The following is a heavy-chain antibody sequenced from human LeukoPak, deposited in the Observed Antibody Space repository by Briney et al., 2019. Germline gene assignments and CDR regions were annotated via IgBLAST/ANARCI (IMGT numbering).Heavy chain of an antibody. CDR3: EGYDSSGYLAFDY. J-gene: IGHJ4*02. D-gene: IGHD3-22*01. V-gene: IGHV3-23*01. CDR2: ISGSGGST. Sequence: GGSLRLSCAASGFTFSSYAMSWVRQAPGKGLEWVSAISGSGGSTHYADSVKGRFTISRDNSKNTLYLQMNSLRAEDTAVYYCEGYDSSGYLAFDYWGQGTLVTVSS. CDR1: GFTFSSYA.